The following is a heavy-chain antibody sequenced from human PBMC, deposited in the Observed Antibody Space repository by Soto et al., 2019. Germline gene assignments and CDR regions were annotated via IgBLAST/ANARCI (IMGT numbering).Heavy chain of an antibody. CDR2: IIPIFGTA. CDR3: ARGVNYYYYGMDV. Sequence: SVKVSCKASGGTFSSYAISWVRQAPGQGLEWMGGIIPIFGTANYAQKFQGRVTITADESTSTAYMELSSLRSEDTAVYDCARGVNYYYYGMDVWGQGTTVTVSS. V-gene: IGHV1-69*13. CDR1: GGTFSSYA. D-gene: IGHD2-21*01. J-gene: IGHJ6*02.